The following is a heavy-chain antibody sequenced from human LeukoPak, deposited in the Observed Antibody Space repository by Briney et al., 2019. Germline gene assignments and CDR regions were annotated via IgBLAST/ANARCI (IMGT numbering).Heavy chain of an antibody. J-gene: IGHJ3*02. Sequence: SETLSLTCTVSGGSISSYYWSWIRQPAGKGLEWIGRIYTSGSTNYNPSLKSRVTMSVDTSKNQFSLKLSSVTAAGTAVYYCARALLTTPPAAFDIWGQGTMVTVSS. CDR2: IYTSGST. D-gene: IGHD1-26*01. CDR1: GGSISSYY. CDR3: ARALLTTPPAAFDI. V-gene: IGHV4-4*07.